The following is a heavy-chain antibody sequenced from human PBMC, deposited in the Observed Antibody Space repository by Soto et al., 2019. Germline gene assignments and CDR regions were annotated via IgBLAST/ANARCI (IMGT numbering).Heavy chain of an antibody. CDR3: ARDRRYGRTHSFNGMDV. D-gene: IGHD4-17*01. Sequence: QVQLVQSGAEVKKPGSSVKVSCKASGGTFSSYAISWVRQAPVQGLEWMGEIIPIFGTANYAQKFQGRIKITADKSKSTAYMELISMRSEDTVVYYCARDRRYGRTHSFNGMDVRGQGPNVNASS. CDR2: IIPIFGTA. CDR1: GGTFSSYA. J-gene: IGHJ6*02. V-gene: IGHV1-69*06.